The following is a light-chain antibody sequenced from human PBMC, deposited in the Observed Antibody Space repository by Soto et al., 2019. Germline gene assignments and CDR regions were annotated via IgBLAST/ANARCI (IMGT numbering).Light chain of an antibody. CDR3: QPDGSSYPLP. V-gene: IGKV3-20*01. Sequence: EIVLTQSPGTLSLSPGERATLSCRASQSVSSSELAWYQQKPDQAPRLLVYSASSRATGIPDRFSGSGSGTGFTLTITRLEPKDCAVYYDQPDGSSYPLPFGGGTKVEIK. J-gene: IGKJ4*01. CDR2: SAS. CDR1: QSVSSSE.